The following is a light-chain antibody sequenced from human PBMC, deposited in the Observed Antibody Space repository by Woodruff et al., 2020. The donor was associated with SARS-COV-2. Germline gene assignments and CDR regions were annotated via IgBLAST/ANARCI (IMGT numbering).Light chain of an antibody. Sequence: PSGVPDRFSGSKSGNTASLTISGLQPEDEADYFCCSWAGTFTFWVFGGGTMLTVL. V-gene: IGLV2-11*01. CDR3: CSWAGTFTFWV. J-gene: IGLJ3*02.